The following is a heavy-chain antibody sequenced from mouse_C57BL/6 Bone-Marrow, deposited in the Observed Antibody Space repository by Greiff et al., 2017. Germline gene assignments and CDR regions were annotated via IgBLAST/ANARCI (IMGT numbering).Heavy chain of an antibody. Sequence: EVMLVESGGDLVKPGGSLKLSCAASGFTFSSYGMSWVRQTPDKRLEWVATISSGGSYTYYPDSVKGRFTISRDNAKNTLYLQMSSLKSEDTAMYYCARHHPYYYGSSYGYWGQGTTLTVSS. CDR2: ISSGGSYT. D-gene: IGHD1-1*01. V-gene: IGHV5-6*02. CDR1: GFTFSSYG. J-gene: IGHJ2*01. CDR3: ARHHPYYYGSSYGY.